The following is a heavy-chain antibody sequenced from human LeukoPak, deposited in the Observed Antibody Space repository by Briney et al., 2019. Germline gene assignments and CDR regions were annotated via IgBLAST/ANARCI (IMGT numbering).Heavy chain of an antibody. V-gene: IGHV4-34*01. Sequence: SETLSLTCAVYDGSFSGYYWSWIRQPPGKGLEWIGEINHSGSTNYNPSLKSRVTISVDTSKNLFSLKLSSVTAADTAVYYCARGLGGSGCYFVYPWFDYWGQGTLVTVSS. J-gene: IGHJ4*02. CDR3: ARGLGGSGCYFVYPWFDY. CDR2: INHSGST. D-gene: IGHD1-26*01. CDR1: DGSFSGYY.